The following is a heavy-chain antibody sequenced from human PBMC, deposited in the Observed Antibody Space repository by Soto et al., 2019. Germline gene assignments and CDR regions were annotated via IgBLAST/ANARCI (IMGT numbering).Heavy chain of an antibody. Sequence: GESLKISCKGSGYSFSSFWITWVRQMPGKGLEWMGRIDPSDSYANYSPSFQGHVTFSAYKSISTAYLQWSSLKASDTAMYYCGRVRVDKAEGWFDPWGQGTLVTV. CDR3: GRVRVDKAEGWFDP. J-gene: IGHJ5*02. CDR2: IDPSDSYA. D-gene: IGHD5-18*01. V-gene: IGHV5-10-1*01. CDR1: GYSFSSFW.